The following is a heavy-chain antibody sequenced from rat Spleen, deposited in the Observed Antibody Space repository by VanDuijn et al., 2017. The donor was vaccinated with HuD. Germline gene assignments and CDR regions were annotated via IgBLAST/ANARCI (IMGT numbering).Heavy chain of an antibody. Sequence: EVQLVESGGGLVQPGRSLKLSCAASGFTFSSFPMAWVRQAPTKGLEWVATISYADTSGHSGTYYRDSVKGRFTISRDNAKSTLSLQMDSLRSEDTATYYCARRHYGYTDYFDYWGQGVMVTVSS. D-gene: IGHD1-6*01. V-gene: IGHV5-29*01. J-gene: IGHJ2*01. CDR1: GFTFSSFP. CDR2: ISYADTSGHSGT. CDR3: ARRHYGYTDYFDY.